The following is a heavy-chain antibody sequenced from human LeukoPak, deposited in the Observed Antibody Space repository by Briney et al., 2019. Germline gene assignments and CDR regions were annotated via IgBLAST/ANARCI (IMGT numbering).Heavy chain of an antibody. CDR1: GGSISSYY. CDR2: IYYSGST. D-gene: IGHD6-13*01. CDR3: ARVTLVPSMDV. V-gene: IGHV4-59*01. J-gene: IGHJ6*02. Sequence: SETLSLTCTVSGGSISSYYWSWIRQPPGKGLEWIGYIYYSGSTNYNPSLKSRVTISVDTSKTQFSLKLSSVTAADTAVYYCARVTLVPSMDVWGQGTTVTVSS.